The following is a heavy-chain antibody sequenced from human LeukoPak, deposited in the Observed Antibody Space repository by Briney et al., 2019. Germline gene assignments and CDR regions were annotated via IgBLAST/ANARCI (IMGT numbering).Heavy chain of an antibody. CDR3: ASCRYSGSFFDY. CDR2: IIPILGIA. V-gene: IGHV1-69*04. J-gene: IGHJ4*02. D-gene: IGHD1-26*01. Sequence: ASVKVSRKASGGTFSSYAISWVRQAPGQGLEWMGRIIPILGIANYAQKFQGRVTITADKSTSTAYMELSSLRSEDTAVYYCASCRYSGSFFDYWGQGTLVTVSS. CDR1: GGTFSSYA.